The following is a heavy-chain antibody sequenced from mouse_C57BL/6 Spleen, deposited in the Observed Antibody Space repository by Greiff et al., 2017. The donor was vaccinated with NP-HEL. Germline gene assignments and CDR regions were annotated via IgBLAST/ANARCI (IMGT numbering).Heavy chain of an antibody. CDR2: FHPYNDDT. D-gene: IGHD1-1*01. CDR3: ARSDYYGSSCLDD. Sequence: VKLQESGAELVKPGASVKMSCKASGYTFTTYPIEWMKQNHGKSLEWIGNFHPYNDDTKYNEKFKGKATLTVEKSSSTVYMQLSSLTSEDSAVYYCARSDYYGSSCLDDWGQGTTLTVSS. V-gene: IGHV1-47*01. CDR1: GYTFTTYP. J-gene: IGHJ2*01.